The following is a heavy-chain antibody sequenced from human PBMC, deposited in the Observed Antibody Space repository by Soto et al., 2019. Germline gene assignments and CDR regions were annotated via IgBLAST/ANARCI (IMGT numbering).Heavy chain of an antibody. CDR2: ISGSGGST. D-gene: IGHD3-3*01. CDR1: GFTFSSYA. CDR3: AKGFDFWSGYFDY. J-gene: IGHJ4*02. V-gene: IGHV3-23*01. Sequence: GGSLRLSCAASGFTFSSYAMSWVRQAPGKGLEWVSAISGSGGSTYYTDSVKGRFTISRDNSKNTLYLQMNSLRAEDTAVYYCAKGFDFWSGYFDYWGQGTLVTVSS.